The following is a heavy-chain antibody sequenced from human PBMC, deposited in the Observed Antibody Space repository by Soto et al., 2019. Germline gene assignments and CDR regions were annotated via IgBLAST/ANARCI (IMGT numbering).Heavy chain of an antibody. D-gene: IGHD6-6*01. CDR3: ARDGRGSSSVWKADYYYYYGMDV. CDR1: GYTFTSYG. CDR2: ISAYNGNT. J-gene: IGHJ6*02. V-gene: IGHV1-18*04. Sequence: QVQLVQSGAEVKKPGASVKVSCKASGYTFTSYGISWVRQAPGQGLEWMGWISAYNGNTNYAQKLQGRVTMTTDTYTSTADKELRSVRSNDRAGYYCARDGRGSSSVWKADYYYYYGMDVWGQGTTVNVSS.